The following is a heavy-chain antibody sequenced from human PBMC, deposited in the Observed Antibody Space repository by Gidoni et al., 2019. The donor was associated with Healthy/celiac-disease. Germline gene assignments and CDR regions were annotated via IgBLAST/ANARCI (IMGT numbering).Heavy chain of an antibody. CDR3: ARDNGSYEESFDY. CDR1: GFTFSRYW. V-gene: IGHV3-74*01. CDR2: INSDGSST. J-gene: IGHJ4*02. D-gene: IGHD5-18*01. Sequence: EVQLVESGGGLVQPGGSLRLSCAASGFTFSRYWLPWVRQAPGKGLVWVSRINSDGSSTSYADSVKGRFTISRDNAKNTLYLQMNSLRAEDTAVYYCARDNGSYEESFDYWGQGTLVTVSS.